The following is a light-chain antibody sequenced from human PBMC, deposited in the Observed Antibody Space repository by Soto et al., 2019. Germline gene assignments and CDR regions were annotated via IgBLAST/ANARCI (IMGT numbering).Light chain of an antibody. CDR2: GAS. CDR1: QSVRAN. V-gene: IGKV3-15*01. CDR3: QHYNYWPYT. J-gene: IGKJ2*01. Sequence: EIVMTQSPATLSVSPGERATLSCGASQSVRANLAWYQQRPGQAPRLLIYGASTRATGVPARFSGSGSGTEFTLTISSLQSEDFVVYYCQHYNYWPYTFGQGTKLEI.